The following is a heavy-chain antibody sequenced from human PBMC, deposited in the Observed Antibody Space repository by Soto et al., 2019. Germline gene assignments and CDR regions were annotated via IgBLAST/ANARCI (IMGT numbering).Heavy chain of an antibody. CDR2: ISWNSGSI. CDR1: GFTFDDYG. Sequence: GGSLRLSCAASGFTFDDYGRHWVRQAPGKGLEWVSGISWNSGSIGYADSVKGRFTISRDNAKNSLYLQMNSLRAEDTAVYYCAREAAACMDVWGQGTTVTVSS. V-gene: IGHV3-9*01. J-gene: IGHJ6*02. CDR3: AREAAACMDV. D-gene: IGHD6-13*01.